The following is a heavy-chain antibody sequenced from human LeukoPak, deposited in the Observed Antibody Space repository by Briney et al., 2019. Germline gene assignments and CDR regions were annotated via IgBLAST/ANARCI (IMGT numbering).Heavy chain of an antibody. J-gene: IGHJ4*02. Sequence: PSETLSLTCTVSGYSISSGYYWGWIRQPPGKGLEWIGSIYHSGNTYYNPSLKSRVTMSVDTSKNQFSLKMSSVTAADTAVYYCARGRITMIRGIIISGYFDYWGQGALVTVSS. CDR2: IYHSGNT. D-gene: IGHD3-10*01. V-gene: IGHV4-38-2*02. CDR1: GYSISSGYY. CDR3: ARGRITMIRGIIISGYFDY.